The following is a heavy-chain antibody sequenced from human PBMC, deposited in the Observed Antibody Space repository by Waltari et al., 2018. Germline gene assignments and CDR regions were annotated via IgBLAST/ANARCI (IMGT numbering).Heavy chain of an antibody. CDR2: ISGSGDTI. D-gene: IGHD4-17*01. V-gene: IGHV3-23*01. CDR3: ARLTTSVGLF. J-gene: IGHJ4*02. Sequence: EVQLLESGGGLVQPGGSLRLSCAASGFTFSTYARTWVRQAPGKGLEWVSAISGSGDTIYYADSVKGRFTISRDNSKNTLYLQMNSLRAEDTAVYHCARLTTSVGLFWGQGTLVTVSS. CDR1: GFTFSTYA.